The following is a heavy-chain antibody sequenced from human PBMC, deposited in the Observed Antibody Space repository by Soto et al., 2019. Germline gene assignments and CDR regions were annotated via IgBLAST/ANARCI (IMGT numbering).Heavy chain of an antibody. CDR1: GYTFTDFG. CDR3: AKGEGFLDY. CDR2: ISAYNGNT. V-gene: IGHV1-18*01. Sequence: ASVKVSCKASGYTFTDFGISWVRQAPGQGLEWMGWISAYNGNTNYAHKVQDRVTMTTDTSTSTAYMELRSLRSDDTAVYYCAKGEGFLDYWGQGTLVTVSS. J-gene: IGHJ4*02. D-gene: IGHD2-15*01.